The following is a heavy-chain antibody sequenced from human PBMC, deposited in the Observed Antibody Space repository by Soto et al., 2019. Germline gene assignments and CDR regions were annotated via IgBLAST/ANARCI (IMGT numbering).Heavy chain of an antibody. CDR1: GFIFSSYA. V-gene: IGHV3-30*04. CDR2: ISYEGSSQ. CDR3: GRCTSTSCHLGSDY. Sequence: QVQLVESGGGVVQPERSLRLSCAASGFIFSSYAMNWVRQAPGKGLEWVALISYEGSSQYYADSVKGRFTISRDSSKNTLNLHMNSLGAADTAVYYCGRCTSTSCHLGSDYWGQGTLVTVSS. D-gene: IGHD2-2*01. J-gene: IGHJ4*02.